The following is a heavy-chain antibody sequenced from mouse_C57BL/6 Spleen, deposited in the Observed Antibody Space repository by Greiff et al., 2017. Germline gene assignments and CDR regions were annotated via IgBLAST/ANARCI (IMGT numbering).Heavy chain of an antibody. CDR2: IGPGSGST. Sequence: VQLQQSGAELVKPGASVKISCKASGYTFTDYYINWVKQRPGQGLEWIGKIGPGSGSTYYNEKFKGKATLTADKSSSTAYMQLSSLTSEDSAVYFCARKCYYGSSSWYYFDYWGQGTTLTVSS. J-gene: IGHJ2*01. V-gene: IGHV1-77*01. CDR1: GYTFTDYY. CDR3: ARKCYYGSSSWYYFDY. D-gene: IGHD1-1*01.